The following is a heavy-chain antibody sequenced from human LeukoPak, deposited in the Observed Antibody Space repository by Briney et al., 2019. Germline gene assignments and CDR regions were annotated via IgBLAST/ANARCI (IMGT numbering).Heavy chain of an antibody. Sequence: GSLRLSCAASGFIFRNYWMSWVRQAPGKGLEWVAIINQDGREKHYVDSVKGRFTISRDNAKDSLYLQMNSLRAEDTALYYCAVATRSFLPDYCWGQGTLVTVSS. CDR3: AVATRSFLPDYC. CDR2: INQDGREK. D-gene: IGHD5-12*01. CDR1: GFIFRNYW. V-gene: IGHV3-7*01. J-gene: IGHJ4*01.